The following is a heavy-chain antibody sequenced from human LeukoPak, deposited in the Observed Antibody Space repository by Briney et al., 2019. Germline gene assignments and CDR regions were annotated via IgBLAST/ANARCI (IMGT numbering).Heavy chain of an antibody. CDR2: IRQDGSQK. CDR3: ARESGSVTSEVDFDY. J-gene: IGHJ4*02. CDR1: GFTFSSYA. D-gene: IGHD4-17*01. V-gene: IGHV3-7*01. Sequence: GGSLRLSCAASGFTFSSYAMTWVRQAPGKGLEWVATIRQDGSQKYYVDSVKGRFTISRDNAKNSLYLQLDSLRAEDTAVYYCARESGSVTSEVDFDYWGQGTLVTVSS.